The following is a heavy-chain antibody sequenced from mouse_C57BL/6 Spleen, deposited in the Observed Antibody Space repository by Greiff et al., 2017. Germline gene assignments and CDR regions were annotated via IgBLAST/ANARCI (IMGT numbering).Heavy chain of an antibody. CDR3: ARGTRPYFDY. CDR2: ISSGSSTI. V-gene: IGHV5-17*01. D-gene: IGHD2-14*01. J-gene: IGHJ2*01. CDR1: GFTFSDYG. Sequence: DVQLVESGGGLVKPGGSLKLSCAASGFTFSDYGMHWVRQAPEKGLEWVAYISSGSSTIYYADTVKGRFTISRDNAKNTLFLQMTSLRSEDTAMYYCARGTRPYFDYWGQGTTLTVSS.